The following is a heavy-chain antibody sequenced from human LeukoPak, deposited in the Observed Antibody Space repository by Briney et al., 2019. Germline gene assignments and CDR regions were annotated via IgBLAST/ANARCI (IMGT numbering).Heavy chain of an antibody. CDR3: ARVFEDIVVVVADSWFDP. CDR2: INPNSGGT. D-gene: IGHD2-15*01. Sequence: ASVKVSCKASGYTFTGYSMHWVRQAPGQGLEWMGWINPNSGGTNYAQKFQGRVTMTRDTSISTAYMELSRLRSDDTAVYYCARVFEDIVVVVADSWFDPWGQGTLVTASS. V-gene: IGHV1-2*02. J-gene: IGHJ5*02. CDR1: GYTFTGYS.